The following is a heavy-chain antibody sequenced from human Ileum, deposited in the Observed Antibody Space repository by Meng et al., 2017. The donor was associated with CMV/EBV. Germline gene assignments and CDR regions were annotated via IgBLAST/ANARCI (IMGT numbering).Heavy chain of an antibody. CDR1: GFTFSDYY. CDR2: ISSSGSTI. J-gene: IGHJ4*02. D-gene: IGHD3-22*01. Sequence: GESLKIPCAASGFTFSDYYMTWIRQAPGKGLEWVSYISSSGSTIYYADSVKGRFTISRDNAKNSLYLQMNSLRAEDTAVYYCARGLYYYDSSRYYYWGQGTLVTVSS. CDR3: ARGLYYYDSSRYYY. V-gene: IGHV3-11*04.